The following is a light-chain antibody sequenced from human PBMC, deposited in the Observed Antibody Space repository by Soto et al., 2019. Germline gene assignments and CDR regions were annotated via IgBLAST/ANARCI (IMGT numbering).Light chain of an antibody. Sequence: EIVMTQSPVSLPVTPGESASISCRSSQTLLYRNGNNYLNWYLQKPGQSPQLLIFLASNRASGVPERVRGSGSGTDFTLRISRVEAEDVGVYYCMQALQSPLTFGGGTKVEIK. CDR3: MQALQSPLT. CDR1: QTLLYRNGNNY. J-gene: IGKJ4*01. CDR2: LAS. V-gene: IGKV2-28*01.